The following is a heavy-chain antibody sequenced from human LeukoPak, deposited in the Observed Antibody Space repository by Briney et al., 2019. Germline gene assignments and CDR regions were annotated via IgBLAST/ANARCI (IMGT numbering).Heavy chain of an antibody. CDR2: IYYSGST. CDR1: GGSISSYY. D-gene: IGHD4-23*01. V-gene: IGHV4-59*01. J-gene: IGHJ4*02. Sequence: PETLSLTCTVSGGSISSYYWSWIRQPPGKGLEWIGYIYYSGSTNYNPSLKSRVTISVDTSKNQFSLKLSSVTAADTAVYYCARAVYGGNFLGYWGQGTLVTVSS. CDR3: ARAVYGGNFLGY.